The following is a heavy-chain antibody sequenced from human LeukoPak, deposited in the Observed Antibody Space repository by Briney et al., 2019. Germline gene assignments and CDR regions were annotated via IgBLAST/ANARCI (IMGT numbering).Heavy chain of an antibody. D-gene: IGHD1-26*01. CDR2: IYYSGST. CDR1: GGSISSSSYY. Sequence: SETLSLTCTVSGGSISSSSYYWGWIRQPPGQGLEWIGSIYYSGSTYYNPSLKSRVTISVDTSKNQFSLKLSSVTAADTAVYYCARRGAIDNYYYYGMDVWGQGTTVTVSS. V-gene: IGHV4-39*01. CDR3: ARRGAIDNYYYYGMDV. J-gene: IGHJ6*02.